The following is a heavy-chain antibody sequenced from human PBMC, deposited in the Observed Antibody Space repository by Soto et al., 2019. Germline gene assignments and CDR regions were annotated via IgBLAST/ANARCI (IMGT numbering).Heavy chain of an antibody. D-gene: IGHD3-10*01. J-gene: IGHJ4*02. CDR2: LTPNSANI. Sequence: ASVKVPCKASGYTFTTYYINWVGQATGHGLEWMRWLTPNSANIGSAQRFQGRVTMTRDTAIRTAYMEVSSLRSDATAVYSCARGRASGSYYLLDYWGQGTLVTVSS. V-gene: IGHV1-8*01. CDR1: GYTFTTYY. CDR3: ARGRASGSYYLLDY.